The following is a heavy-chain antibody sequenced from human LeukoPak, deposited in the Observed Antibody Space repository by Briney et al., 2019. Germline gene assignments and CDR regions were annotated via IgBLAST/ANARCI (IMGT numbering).Heavy chain of an antibody. CDR1: GFTFSSYS. V-gene: IGHV3-21*01. D-gene: IGHD2-8*02. CDR3: ARMVGYRAYYYYMDV. CDR2: ISSSSSYI. Sequence: GGSLRLSCAASGFTFSSYSMNWVRQAPGKGLEWVSSISSSSSYIYYADSVKGRFTISRDNAKNSLYLQMNSLRAEDTAVYYRARMVGYRAYYYYMDVWGKGTTVTVSS. J-gene: IGHJ6*03.